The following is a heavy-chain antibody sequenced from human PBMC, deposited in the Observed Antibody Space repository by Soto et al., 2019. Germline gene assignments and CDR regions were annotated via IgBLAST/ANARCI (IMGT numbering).Heavy chain of an antibody. CDR3: ATSGASSPGNWFDS. D-gene: IGHD6-13*01. Sequence: QVQLVQSGAEVKKPGASVKVSCKASGYMFTSHAIHWVRQAPGQRLEWLGWINAANGDTKYSLKFQGRVIITRDTSASTAYMDLSSLKSEDTAVYYCATSGASSPGNWFDSWGQGTLVTVSS. J-gene: IGHJ5*01. CDR1: GYMFTSHA. CDR2: INAANGDT. V-gene: IGHV1-3*01.